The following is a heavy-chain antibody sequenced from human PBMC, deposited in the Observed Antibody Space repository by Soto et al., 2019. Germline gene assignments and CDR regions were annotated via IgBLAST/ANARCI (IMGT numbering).Heavy chain of an antibody. D-gene: IGHD2-21*02. V-gene: IGHV3-73*01. Sequence: GSLRLSCAASGFTFSGSAMHWVRQASGKGLEWVGRIRSKANSYATAYAASVKGRFTISRDDSKNTAYLQMNSLKTEDTAVYYCTRLVAVTDFFDYWGQGTLVTVSS. CDR2: IRSKANSYAT. CDR1: GFTFSGSA. J-gene: IGHJ4*02. CDR3: TRLVAVTDFFDY.